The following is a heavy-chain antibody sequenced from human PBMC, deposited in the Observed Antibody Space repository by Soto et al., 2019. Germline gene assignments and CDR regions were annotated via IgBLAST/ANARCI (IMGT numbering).Heavy chain of an antibody. V-gene: IGHV2-26*01. CDR2: IFSNDEK. J-gene: IGHJ3*02. Sequence: QVTLKESGPVLVNPTETLTLTCTVSGFSLSNARMGVSWIRLPPGKALEWLAHIFSNDEKSYSTSLKSRLTISKDTSKSQVVLTMTNMDPVDTATYYCARMVNIVATYYAFDIWGQGTMVTVSS. CDR1: GFSLSNARMG. CDR3: ARMVNIVATYYAFDI. D-gene: IGHD5-12*01.